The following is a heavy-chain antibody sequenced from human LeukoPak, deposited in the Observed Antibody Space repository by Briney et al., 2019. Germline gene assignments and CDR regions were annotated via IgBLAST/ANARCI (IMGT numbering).Heavy chain of an antibody. CDR1: GGSISSYY. Sequence: SETLSLTCTVSGGSISSYYWSWIRQPPGKGLEWIGNIYYSGSTNYNPSLKSRVTISVDTSKNQFSLKLSSVTAADTAVYCCARATRQIAAAGSYYMDVWGKGTTVTVSS. V-gene: IGHV4-59*12. CDR2: IYYSGST. J-gene: IGHJ6*03. CDR3: ARATRQIAAAGSYYMDV. D-gene: IGHD6-13*01.